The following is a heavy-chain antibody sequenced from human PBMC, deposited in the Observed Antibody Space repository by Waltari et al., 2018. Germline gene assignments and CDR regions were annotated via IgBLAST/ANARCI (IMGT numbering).Heavy chain of an antibody. CDR1: GFSCSNYA. CDR2: ISHDGTNK. V-gene: IGHV3-30-3*01. CDR3: ATDRRIAVTADYYYYEMDV. J-gene: IGHJ6*02. Sequence: QVQLVESGGGVVQPGRSLRLSCAAPGFSCSNYAILWVRPAPGKGLEWVAVISHDGTNKYYADSVKGRFTISRDNSKNTLYLRMDSPRPEDTAAYYCATDRRIAVTADYYYYEMDVWGQGTTVTVSS. D-gene: IGHD6-19*01.